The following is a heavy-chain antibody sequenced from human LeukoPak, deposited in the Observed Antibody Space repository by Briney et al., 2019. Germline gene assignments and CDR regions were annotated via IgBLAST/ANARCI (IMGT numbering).Heavy chain of an antibody. Sequence: GGSLRLSCAASGFTVSSNYISWVRQAPGKGLEWVSVIYCGDTTFYADSVKDRFTISRDNSKNTVCLQMNNLRGEDTAMYYCVREFYGPWGQGTLVTVSS. D-gene: IGHD4-17*01. V-gene: IGHV3-66*01. CDR3: VREFYGP. CDR2: IYCGDTT. J-gene: IGHJ5*02. CDR1: GFTVSSNY.